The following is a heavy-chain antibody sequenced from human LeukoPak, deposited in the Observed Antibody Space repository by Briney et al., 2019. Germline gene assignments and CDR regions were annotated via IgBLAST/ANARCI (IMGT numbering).Heavy chain of an antibody. CDR1: GFTFSSYS. J-gene: IGHJ4*02. V-gene: IGHV3-48*01. CDR3: ARNGPRIGC. D-gene: IGHD2-8*01. CDR2: ISSSSSTI. Sequence: PGGSLRLSCAASGFTFSSYSMNWVRQAPGKGLEWVSYISSSSSTIYYADSVKGRSTTSRDNAKNSLYLQMNSLRAEDTAVYYCARNGPRIGCWGQGTLVTVSS.